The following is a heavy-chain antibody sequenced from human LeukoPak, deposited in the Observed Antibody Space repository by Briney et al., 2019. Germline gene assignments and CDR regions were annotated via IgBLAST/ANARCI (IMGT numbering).Heavy chain of an antibody. CDR1: GFTFSSYA. Sequence: GGSLRLSCAASGFTFSSYAISWVRQAPGKGLEWVSAISGSGGSTYYADSVKGRFTISRDNSKNTLYLQMNSVTAEDTAVYYCAKVCVGCCFDPWGQGTLVTVSS. CDR2: ISGSGGST. V-gene: IGHV3-23*01. CDR3: AKVCVGCCFDP. J-gene: IGHJ5*02. D-gene: IGHD2-21*01.